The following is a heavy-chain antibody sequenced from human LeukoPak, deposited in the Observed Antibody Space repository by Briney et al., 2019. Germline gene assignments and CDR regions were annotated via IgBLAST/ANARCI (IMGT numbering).Heavy chain of an antibody. CDR2: IYYSGST. CDR1: GGSISSSSYY. CDR3: ARIAAAGTPTEYFQH. J-gene: IGHJ1*01. V-gene: IGHV4-39*01. D-gene: IGHD6-13*01. Sequence: SETLSLTCTVPGGSISSSSYYWGWIRQPPGKGLEWIGSIYYSGSTYYNPSLKSRVTISVDTSKNQFSLKLSSVTAADTAVYYCARIAAAGTPTEYFQHWGQGTLVTVSS.